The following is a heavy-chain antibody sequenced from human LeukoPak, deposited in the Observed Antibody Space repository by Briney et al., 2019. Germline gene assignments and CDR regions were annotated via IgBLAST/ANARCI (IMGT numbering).Heavy chain of an antibody. CDR3: ARWAYSTDWYQYFDK. CDR1: GGSISSYY. CDR2: IYYSGST. J-gene: IGHJ4*02. Sequence: KPSETLSLTCTVSGGSISSYYWSWIRQPPGKGLEWIGYIYYSGSTNYNPSLKSRVTISVDTSKNQFSLKLSSVTAADTAVYYCARWAYSTDWYQYFDKWGQGTLVTVSS. D-gene: IGHD6-19*01. V-gene: IGHV4-59*08.